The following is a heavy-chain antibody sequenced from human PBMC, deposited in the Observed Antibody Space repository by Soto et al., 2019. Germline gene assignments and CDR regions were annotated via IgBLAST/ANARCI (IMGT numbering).Heavy chain of an antibody. Sequence: PGGSLRLSCTASGFTFGDYAMSWFRQAPGKGLEWVGFIRSKAYGGTTEYAASVKGRFTISRDDSKSIAYLQMNSLKTEDTAVYYCTRVSPTDYYDSRRNDYWGQGTLVTVSS. CDR1: GFTFGDYA. V-gene: IGHV3-49*03. CDR3: TRVSPTDYYDSRRNDY. J-gene: IGHJ4*02. CDR2: IRSKAYGGTT. D-gene: IGHD3-22*01.